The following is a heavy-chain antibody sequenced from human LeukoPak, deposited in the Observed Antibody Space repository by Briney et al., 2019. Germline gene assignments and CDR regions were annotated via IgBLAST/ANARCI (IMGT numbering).Heavy chain of an antibody. CDR3: ARWRWLQSEFDY. CDR2: INQDGSEI. Sequence: PGGSLRLSCAASGFTFSNYWMSWVRQAPGKGLEWVANINQDGSEIYYVDSVKGRFTISRDNAKNSLYLQINSLRAEDTAVYYRARWRWLQSEFDYWGQGTLVTVSS. D-gene: IGHD5-24*01. J-gene: IGHJ4*02. CDR1: GFTFSNYW. V-gene: IGHV3-7*01.